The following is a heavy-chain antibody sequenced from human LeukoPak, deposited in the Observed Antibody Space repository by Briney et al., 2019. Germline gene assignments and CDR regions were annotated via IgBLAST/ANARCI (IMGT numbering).Heavy chain of an antibody. Sequence: SETLSLTCAVSGGSISNYYWTWTRQPPGKGLEWLGFIYNAATTNYNPSLKSRVTISVDTSKNQFSLRLSSVTAADTAIYYCARVTTAWYVIGYWGQGALVTVSS. V-gene: IGHV4-4*08. J-gene: IGHJ4*02. D-gene: IGHD6-13*01. CDR1: GGSISNYY. CDR2: IYNAATT. CDR3: ARVTTAWYVIGY.